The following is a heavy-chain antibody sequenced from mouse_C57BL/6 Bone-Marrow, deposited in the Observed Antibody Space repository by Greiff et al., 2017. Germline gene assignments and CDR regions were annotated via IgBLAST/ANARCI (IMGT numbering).Heavy chain of an antibody. CDR3: ARHSSSGYYFDY. V-gene: IGHV5-6*01. Sequence: EVQLVESGGDLVKPGGSLKLSCAASGFTFSSYGMSWVRQTPDKRLEWVATISSGGSYTYYPDSVKGRFTISRDNAKNTLYLQMSSLKSEDTAMXYCARHSSSGYYFDYWGQGTTLTVSS. CDR1: GFTFSSYG. CDR2: ISSGGSYT. J-gene: IGHJ2*01. D-gene: IGHD3-2*02.